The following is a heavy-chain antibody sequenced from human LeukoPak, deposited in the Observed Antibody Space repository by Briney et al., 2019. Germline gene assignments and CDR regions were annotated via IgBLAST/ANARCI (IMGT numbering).Heavy chain of an antibody. CDR3: ARDGDYYDSSGYYYY. J-gene: IGHJ4*02. CDR2: IWYDGSNK. D-gene: IGHD3-22*01. V-gene: IGHV3-33*01. CDR1: GFTFSSYG. Sequence: GGPLRLSCAASGFTFSSYGMHWVRQAPGKGLEWVAVIWYDGSNKYYADSVKGRFTISRDNSKNTLYLQMNSLRAEDTAVYYCARDGDYYDSSGYYYYWGQGTLVTVSS.